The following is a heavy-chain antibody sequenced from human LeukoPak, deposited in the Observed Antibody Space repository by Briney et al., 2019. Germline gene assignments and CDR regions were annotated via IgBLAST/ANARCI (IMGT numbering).Heavy chain of an antibody. D-gene: IGHD3-22*01. CDR2: ISAYNGNT. V-gene: IGHV1-18*01. J-gene: IGHJ4*02. Sequence: ASVKVSCKASGYTFTSYGISWVRQAPGQGLEWMGWISAYNGNTNYAQNLQGRVTLTTDTSTSTAYMELSSLRSDDTAVYYCARSFCDDSGYSAWFNWGQGTLVTVSS. CDR1: GYTFTSYG. CDR3: ARSFCDDSGYSAWFN.